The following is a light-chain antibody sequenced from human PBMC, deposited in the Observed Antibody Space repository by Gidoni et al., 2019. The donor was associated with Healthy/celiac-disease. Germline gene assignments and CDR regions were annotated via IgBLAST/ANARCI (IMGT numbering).Light chain of an antibody. J-gene: IGKJ1*01. CDR1: QSISSY. Sequence: DIQMTQSPSSLSASVGDRVTITCRASQSISSYLNWYQQKPGKAPKLLMYGASSLQSGVPSRFSGSGSGTDFTLTITSLQPEDSATYYCQQSYSTPRTFGQGTKVEIK. CDR3: QQSYSTPRT. CDR2: GAS. V-gene: IGKV1-39*01.